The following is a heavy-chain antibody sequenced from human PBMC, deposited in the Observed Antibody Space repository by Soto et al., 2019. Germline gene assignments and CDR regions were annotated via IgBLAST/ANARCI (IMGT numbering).Heavy chain of an antibody. D-gene: IGHD3-10*01. CDR1: GXTFSNYA. CDR3: AKDQGVKGFGELLAILYGMDV. J-gene: IGHJ6*02. V-gene: IGHV3-23*01. Sequence: GSLRITGAASGXTFSNYAMNWVRQAPGKGLEWVSSISGGGDTTYYADSVNGRFTISRDNSKNTLSLQMNSLRADDTDVYYCAKDQGVKGFGELLAILYGMDVWGPGTTVTVSS. CDR2: ISGGGDTT.